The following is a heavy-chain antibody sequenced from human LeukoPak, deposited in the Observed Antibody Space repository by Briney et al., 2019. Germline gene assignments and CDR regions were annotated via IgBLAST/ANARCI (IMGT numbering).Heavy chain of an antibody. D-gene: IGHD3-10*01. CDR2: MDPNSGNT. V-gene: IGHV1-8*01. CDR3: ARGSPQVLCFGEITMDV. CDR1: GYTFTSYD. Sequence: GASVKVSCKASGYTFTSYDINWVRQATGQGLEWMGWMDPNSGNTGYAQKFQGRVTMTRNTSISTAYMELSSLRSEDTAVYYCARGSPQVLCFGEITMDVWGKGTTVTVSS. J-gene: IGHJ6*04.